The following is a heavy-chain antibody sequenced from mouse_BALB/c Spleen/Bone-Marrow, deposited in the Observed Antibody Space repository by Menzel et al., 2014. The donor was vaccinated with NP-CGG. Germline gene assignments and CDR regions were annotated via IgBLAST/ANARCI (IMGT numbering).Heavy chain of an antibody. J-gene: IGHJ4*01. CDR1: GNAFSNYG. D-gene: IGHD2-4*01. CDR3: ASVYDYGRGYAMDY. CDR2: IYPGDGDT. Sequence: VQLQQSGAEVMRPGSSVNISCKASGNAFSNYGMNWVKQRPGQGLEWIGQIYPGDGDTNYNGKFKGRVTLTADKSSSTAYMQLSSLTSEDSAVYFCASVYDYGRGYAMDYWGQGTSVTVSS. V-gene: IGHV1-80*01.